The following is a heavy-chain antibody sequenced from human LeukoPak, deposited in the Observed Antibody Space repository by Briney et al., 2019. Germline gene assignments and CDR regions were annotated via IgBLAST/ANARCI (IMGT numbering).Heavy chain of an antibody. D-gene: IGHD2-21*02. CDR2: IYSGGST. CDR3: ARTTSGGGDYYFDY. V-gene: IGHV3-66*02. CDR1: GFTVSSNY. J-gene: IGHJ4*02. Sequence: GGSLRLSCAASGFTVSSNYMSWVRQAPGKGLEWVSVIYSGGSTYYADSVKGRFTISRDNSKNTLYLQMNSLRAEDTAVYYCARTTSGGGDYYFDYWGQGTLVTVSS.